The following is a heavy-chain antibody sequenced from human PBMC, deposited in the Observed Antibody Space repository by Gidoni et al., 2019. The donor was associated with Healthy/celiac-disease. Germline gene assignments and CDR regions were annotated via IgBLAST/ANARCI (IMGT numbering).Heavy chain of an antibody. CDR1: GSTFSRYS. CDR3: ARDVTGPGGGTQYYGMDV. V-gene: IGHV3-21*01. J-gene: IGHJ6*02. CDR2: ISSSSSYV. D-gene: IGHD3-16*01. Sequence: EVQLVESGGGLVKPGGSLRLSCAASGSTFSRYSMNWVRQAPWKGLEWCSCISSSSSYVYDADSVKGRFTISRDNAKESRYLQMNSLRAEETAVYYCARDVTGPGGGTQYYGMDVWGQGTTVTGSS.